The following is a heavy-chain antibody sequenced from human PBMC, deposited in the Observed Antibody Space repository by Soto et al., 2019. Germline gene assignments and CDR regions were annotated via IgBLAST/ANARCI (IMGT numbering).Heavy chain of an antibody. CDR3: ARDSSGYYWFDP. D-gene: IGHD3-22*01. V-gene: IGHV4-38-2*02. J-gene: IGHJ5*02. CDR1: GFSIVSGYF. Sequence: PSETLSLTCAVSGFSIVSGYFWGLIRQPPGKGPEWLGSIYHSGTTYYNPSVKGRVTISVDTSKNQFSLKMSSVTAADTAVYYCARDSSGYYWFDPWGQGTLVTVSS. CDR2: IYHSGTT.